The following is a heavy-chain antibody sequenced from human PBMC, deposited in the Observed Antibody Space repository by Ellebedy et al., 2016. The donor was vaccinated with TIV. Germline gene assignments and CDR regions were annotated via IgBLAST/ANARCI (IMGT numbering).Heavy chain of an antibody. J-gene: IGHJ6*02. CDR3: ARRPLEGYGMDV. V-gene: IGHV5-51*01. Sequence: ASVKVSCKGSGYSFTSYWIGWVRQMPGKGLEWVGIIYPDDSDPRYSPSFRGQVTIPADKSISTAYLQWSSLKASDTAMYYCARRPLEGYGMDVWGQGTTVTVSS. CDR2: IYPDDSDP. CDR1: GYSFTSYW.